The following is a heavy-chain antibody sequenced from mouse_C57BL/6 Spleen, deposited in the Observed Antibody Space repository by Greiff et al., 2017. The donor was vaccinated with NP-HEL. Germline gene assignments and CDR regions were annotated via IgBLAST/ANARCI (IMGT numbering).Heavy chain of an antibody. V-gene: IGHV1-66*01. CDR1: GYSFTSYY. CDR2: IYPGSGNT. D-gene: IGHD1-1*01. Sequence: VQLQQSGPELVKPGASVKISCKASGYSFTSYYIHWVKQRPGQGLEWIGWIYPGSGNTKYNEKFKGKATLTADTSSSTAYMQLSSLTSEDSAVYYCARSYYGSSTFDYWAQGTTLTVSS. CDR3: ARSYYGSSTFDY. J-gene: IGHJ2*01.